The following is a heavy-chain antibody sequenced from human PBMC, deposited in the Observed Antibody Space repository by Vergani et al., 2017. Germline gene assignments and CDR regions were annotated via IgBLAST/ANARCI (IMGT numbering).Heavy chain of an antibody. D-gene: IGHD2-2*01. Sequence: QVQLVQSGAEVKKPGSSVKVSCKASGGTFSSYAISWVRQAPGQGLEWMGGIIPIFGTANYAQKFQGRVTITADESTSTAYMELSSLRSEDTAVYYCARDDPLLGYCSSTSCDAALDDWGQGTLVTVSS. J-gene: IGHJ4*02. CDR3: ARDDPLLGYCSSTSCDAALDD. V-gene: IGHV1-69*12. CDR1: GGTFSSYA. CDR2: IIPIFGTA.